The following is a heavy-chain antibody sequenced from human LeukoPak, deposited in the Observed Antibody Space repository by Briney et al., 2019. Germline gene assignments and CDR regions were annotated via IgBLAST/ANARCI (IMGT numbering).Heavy chain of an antibody. D-gene: IGHD6-13*01. CDR2: IKRDGSEK. V-gene: IGHV3-7*03. CDR3: ARDGPIIAAAGTFDY. CDR1: GFTFNSCW. J-gene: IGHJ4*02. Sequence: GGSLRLSCAASGFTFNSCWMNWVRQAPGKGLEWVANIKRDGSEKYYVDSVKGRFTISRDNAKNSLDLQMNSLRVEDTAVYYCARDGPIIAAAGTFDYWGQGTLVTVSS.